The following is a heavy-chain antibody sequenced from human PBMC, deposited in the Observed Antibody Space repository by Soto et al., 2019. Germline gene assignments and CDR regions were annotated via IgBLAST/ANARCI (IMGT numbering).Heavy chain of an antibody. V-gene: IGHV3-48*01. CDR1: GFAFSSYT. Sequence: EVQLVESGGGLVQPGGSLRISCAASGFAFSSYTMNWVRQAPGKGLEWISCVSSGGTTYYADSVKGRFTISRDNAKNSLFLQMDNLRAEDTALDYCVSRGVRGPDFFDYGGQGTLVTVSS. CDR3: VSRGVRGPDFFDY. J-gene: IGHJ4*02. CDR2: VSSGGTT. D-gene: IGHD2-8*01.